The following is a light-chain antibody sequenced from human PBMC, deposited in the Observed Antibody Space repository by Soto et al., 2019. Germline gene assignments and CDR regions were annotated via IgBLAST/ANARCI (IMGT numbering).Light chain of an antibody. Sequence: DIQMTQSPSSLSASVGDRVTITCRASQGISNYLAWYQQKPGKVPKLLIYAASTLQSGVPSRFSGSGSGTDFTLTISSVQPEDVATYYCQKYNSAPRLTFGGGTKVEIK. CDR3: QKYNSAPRLT. J-gene: IGKJ4*01. V-gene: IGKV1-27*01. CDR2: AAS. CDR1: QGISNY.